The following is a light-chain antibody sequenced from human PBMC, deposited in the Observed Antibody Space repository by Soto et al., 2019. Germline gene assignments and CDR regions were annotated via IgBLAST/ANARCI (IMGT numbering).Light chain of an antibody. CDR3: AAWDDSLNARYV. Sequence: QSVLTQPPSASGTPGQRVTISCSGSNSNIATKSVNWYQQLPGTAPKLLIYSNSQRSSGVPDRFSGSKSGTSASLAIRGLQSEDEADYYCAAWDDSLNARYVFGTGTKVTVL. J-gene: IGLJ1*01. CDR2: SNS. CDR1: NSNIATKS. V-gene: IGLV1-44*01.